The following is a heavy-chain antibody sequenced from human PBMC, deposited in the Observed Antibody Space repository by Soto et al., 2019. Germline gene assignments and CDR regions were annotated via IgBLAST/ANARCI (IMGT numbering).Heavy chain of an antibody. Sequence: QVQLEQSGAEVKKPGSSVKVSCKASGDAFSSSVVSWVRQAPGQGLEWMGRIIPVFTTATYDQKFHDRVTITADGATSTAYLELSSLRSEDSAVYYCACSRTYIWDYHEVLVDYGGQGTLVTVSS. V-gene: IGHV1-69*18. CDR2: IIPVFTTA. CDR3: ACSRTYIWDYHEVLVDY. D-gene: IGHD1-7*01. J-gene: IGHJ4*02. CDR1: GDAFSSSV.